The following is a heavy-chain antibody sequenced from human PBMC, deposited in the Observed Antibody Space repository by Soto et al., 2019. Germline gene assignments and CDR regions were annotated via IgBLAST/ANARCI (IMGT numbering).Heavy chain of an antibody. CDR2: IDTSSNAI. V-gene: IGHV3-11*01. Sequence: GGSLRLSCEASDFTFSDYYMSWVRQAPGKGLEWVSYIDTSSNAIYYADSVKGRCTISRDNARKSLFLHMHSLRAEDTAVYYCATVKYGLTAPGAFDMWGRGTMVTVSS. J-gene: IGHJ3*02. CDR3: ATVKYGLTAPGAFDM. D-gene: IGHD4-17*01. CDR1: DFTFSDYY.